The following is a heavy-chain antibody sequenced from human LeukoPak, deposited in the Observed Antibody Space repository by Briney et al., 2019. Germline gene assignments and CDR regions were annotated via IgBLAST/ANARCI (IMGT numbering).Heavy chain of an antibody. D-gene: IGHD4-11*01. V-gene: IGHV1-69-2*01. CDR1: GYTFTDYY. Sequence: ASVKVSCKVSGYTFTDYYMHWVQQAPGKGLEWMGLVDPEDGETIYAEKFQGRVTITADTSTDTANMELSSLRSEDTAVYYCATATTVTGPLDAFDIWGQGTMVTVSS. CDR3: ATATTVTGPLDAFDI. J-gene: IGHJ3*02. CDR2: VDPEDGET.